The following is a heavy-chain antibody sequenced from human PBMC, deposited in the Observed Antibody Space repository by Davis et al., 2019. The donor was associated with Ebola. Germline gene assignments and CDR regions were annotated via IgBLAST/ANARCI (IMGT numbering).Heavy chain of an antibody. CDR3: ARHDYDFWSGYYAETWFDP. J-gene: IGHJ5*02. V-gene: IGHV4-39*01. CDR1: GASISSRSYY. D-gene: IGHD3-3*01. Sequence: SETLSLTCTVSGASISSRSYYWGWIRQPPGKGLEWVGSFSYGDNIHYYNPSLRGRVTISVDTSRNQFSLNLSSATAADTAVYYCARHDYDFWSGYYAETWFDPWGQGTLVTVSS. CDR2: FSYGDNIH.